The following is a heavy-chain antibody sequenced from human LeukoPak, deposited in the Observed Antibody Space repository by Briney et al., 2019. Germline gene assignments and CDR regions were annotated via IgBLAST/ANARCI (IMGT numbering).Heavy chain of an antibody. J-gene: IGHJ4*02. CDR1: GFTFSSYS. D-gene: IGHD3-16*01. CDR2: IGGSSSTI. Sequence: PGGSLRLSCAASGFTFSSYSMNWVRQAPGKGLEWVSYIGGSSSTIYYADSVKGRFTISRDNAKNSLYLQMNSLRAEDTAVYYCARAMIGIFDYWGQGTLVTVSS. V-gene: IGHV3-48*04. CDR3: ARAMIGIFDY.